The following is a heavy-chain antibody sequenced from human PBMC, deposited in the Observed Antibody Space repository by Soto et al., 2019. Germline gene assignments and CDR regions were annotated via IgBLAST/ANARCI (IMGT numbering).Heavy chain of an antibody. CDR3: ARARYGAVTNPYYIYY. CDR2: ISYSGSA. J-gene: IGHJ4*02. CDR1: GASISSYF. V-gene: IGHV4-59*01. D-gene: IGHD4-17*01. Sequence: QVQLQESGPGLVKPSETLSLTCTVSGASISSYFWSWIRQPPGKGLEWIGYISYSGSANYNPSLRSRVTMSVDTSKNQFALTLSSVTAADTAVYYCARARYGAVTNPYYIYYWGQGTLVTVSS.